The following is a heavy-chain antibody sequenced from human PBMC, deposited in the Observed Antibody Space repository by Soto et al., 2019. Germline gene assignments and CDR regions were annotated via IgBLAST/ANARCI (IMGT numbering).Heavy chain of an antibody. CDR3: ARDPLDDFWIGSQSGWFDP. D-gene: IGHD3-3*01. CDR1: GYTFTSYG. Sequence: GASVKVSCKASGYTFTSYGISWVRQAPGQGLEWMGWISAYNGNTNYAQKLQGRVTMTTDTSTSTAYMELRSLRSDDTAVYYCARDPLDDFWIGSQSGWFDPWGQGTLVTVSS. V-gene: IGHV1-18*01. CDR2: ISAYNGNT. J-gene: IGHJ5*02.